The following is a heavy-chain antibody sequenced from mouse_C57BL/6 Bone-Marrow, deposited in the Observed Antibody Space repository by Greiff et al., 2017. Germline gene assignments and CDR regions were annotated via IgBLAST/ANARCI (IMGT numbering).Heavy chain of an antibody. D-gene: IGHD1-1*01. CDR2: IVPSDSYT. CDR1: GYTFTSYW. Sequence: QVQLQQPGAELVMPGASVKLSCKASGYTFTSYWMHWVKQRPGQGLEWIGEIVPSDSYTNYNQKFKGKSTLTVDKSSSTAYMQLSSLTSEDSAVYYCAREGFITTMDYWGQGTSVTVSS. J-gene: IGHJ4*01. V-gene: IGHV1-69*01. CDR3: AREGFITTMDY.